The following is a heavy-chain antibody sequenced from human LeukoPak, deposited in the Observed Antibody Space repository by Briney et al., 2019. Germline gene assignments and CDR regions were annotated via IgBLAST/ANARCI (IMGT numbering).Heavy chain of an antibody. CDR3: ARYVVASACFDS. CDR2: MNSDGTVT. J-gene: IGHJ4*02. Sequence: PGGSLRLSCAASGFTLSGYWMHWVRQAPGEGLVWVSRMNSDGTVTTYADSVRGRFTISRDNARNTLYLQMSSLRAEDTAVYYFARYVVASACFDSWGQGTPVTVSS. D-gene: IGHD2-21*01. CDR1: GFTLSGYW. V-gene: IGHV3-74*01.